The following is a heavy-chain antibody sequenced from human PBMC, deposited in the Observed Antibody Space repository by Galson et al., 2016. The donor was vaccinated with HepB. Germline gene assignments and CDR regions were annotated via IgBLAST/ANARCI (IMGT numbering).Heavy chain of an antibody. CDR2: IYSRGGS. D-gene: IGHD5-18*01. J-gene: IGHJ5*02. Sequence: ETLSLTCTVSGNYISNSYWSWIRQPPGNGLDWLGYIYSRGGSDYNPPLNSRTTISVDTSRGQIPLKLRSVTAADTAFYYCATQVAALGYSYGFWFHPRGQGTLVTVST. CDR3: ATQVAALGYSYGFWFHP. V-gene: IGHV4-59*01. CDR1: GNYISNSY.